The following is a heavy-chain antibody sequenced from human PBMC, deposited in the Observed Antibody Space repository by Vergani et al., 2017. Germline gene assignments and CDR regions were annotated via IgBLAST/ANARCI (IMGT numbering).Heavy chain of an antibody. CDR1: GGTFSSYA. CDR3: ARDRQDSSGYYYHY. Sequence: QVQLVQSGAEVKKPGSSVKVSCKASGGTFSSYAISWVRQAPGQGLEWMGGIIPIFGTANYAQKFQGRVTITADESTSTAYMELSSLRSDDTAVYYCARDRQDSSGYYYHYWGQGTLVTVSS. V-gene: IGHV1-69*01. D-gene: IGHD3-22*01. J-gene: IGHJ4*02. CDR2: IIPIFGTA.